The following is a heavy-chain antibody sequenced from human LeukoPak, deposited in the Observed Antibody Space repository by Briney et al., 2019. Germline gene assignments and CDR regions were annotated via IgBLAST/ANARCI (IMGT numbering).Heavy chain of an antibody. D-gene: IGHD1-26*01. CDR2: ISWNSGSI. V-gene: IGHV3-9*01. Sequence: SGRSLRLSCAASGFTFDDHAMHWVRQAPGKGLEWVSGISWNSGSIGYADSVKGRFTISRDNAKNSLYLQMNSLRAEDTALYYCAKALSGSWDYYYMDVWGKGTTVTVSS. J-gene: IGHJ6*03. CDR1: GFTFDDHA. CDR3: AKALSGSWDYYYMDV.